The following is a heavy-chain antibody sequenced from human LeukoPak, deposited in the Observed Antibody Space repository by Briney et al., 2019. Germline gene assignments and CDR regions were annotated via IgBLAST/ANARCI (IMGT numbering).Heavy chain of an antibody. Sequence: GGSLRLSCAASGFTFSNYWMSWVRQAPGKGLEWVANIKEDGSEKYYVDSVKGRFTISRDNAKKSLYLQMNSLRAEDTAVYYCARDLYRIVVVPHYFDYWGQGTLVTVSS. D-gene: IGHD3-22*01. CDR2: IKEDGSEK. V-gene: IGHV3-7*01. CDR3: ARDLYRIVVVPHYFDY. CDR1: GFTFSNYW. J-gene: IGHJ4*02.